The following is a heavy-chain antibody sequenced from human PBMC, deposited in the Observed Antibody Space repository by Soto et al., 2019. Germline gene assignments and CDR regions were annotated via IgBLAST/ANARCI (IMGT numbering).Heavy chain of an antibody. CDR2: ISGSGGST. Sequence: PGGSLRLSCVASGFTFSSYAMSWVRQAPGKGLEWVSAISGSGGSTYYADSVKGRFTISRDNSKNTLYLQMNSLRAEDTAVYYCAKGPYYYDSREDYWGQGTLVTVSS. CDR3: AKGPYYYDSREDY. J-gene: IGHJ4*02. D-gene: IGHD3-22*01. V-gene: IGHV3-23*01. CDR1: GFTFSSYA.